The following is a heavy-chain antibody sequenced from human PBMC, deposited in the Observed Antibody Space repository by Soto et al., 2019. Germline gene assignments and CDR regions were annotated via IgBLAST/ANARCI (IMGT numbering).Heavy chain of an antibody. J-gene: IGHJ6*02. Sequence: SGPTLVNPTETLTLTCTISGFSLSNGRMGVSWIRQPPGRALEWLAHFFSDVERSYSTSMQSRLTMSQDTSGTQVVLTMTNMDPQDTGTYFCARMNDDSDSHYYAMDVWGPGTPVTVSS. CDR1: GFSLSNGRMG. D-gene: IGHD4-17*01. V-gene: IGHV2-26*03. CDR2: FFSDVER. CDR3: ARMNDDSDSHYYAMDV.